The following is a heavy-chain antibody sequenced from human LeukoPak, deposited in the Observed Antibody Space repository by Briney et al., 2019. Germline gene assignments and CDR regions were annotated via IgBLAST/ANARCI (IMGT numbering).Heavy chain of an antibody. D-gene: IGHD3-10*01. CDR2: INPNSGGT. J-gene: IGHJ5*02. CDR1: GYIFTDYY. CDR3: ARGLQTYYYGSGTAREVDP. Sequence: GASVKVSCKASGYIFTDYYMHWVRQAPGQELGWMGRINPNSGGTNYAQKFQGRVTMTRDTSISTAYMELSRLRSDDTAVYYCARGLQTYYYGSGTAREVDPWGQGTLVTVSS. V-gene: IGHV1/OR15-1*04.